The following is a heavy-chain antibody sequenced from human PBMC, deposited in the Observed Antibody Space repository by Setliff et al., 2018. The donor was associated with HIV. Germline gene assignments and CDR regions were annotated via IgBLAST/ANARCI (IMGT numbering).Heavy chain of an antibody. CDR1: GYSFTGYY. V-gene: IGHV1-2*02. CDR3: ARVNPFLYYYDTSGHSGAFDI. Sequence: VASVKVSCKASGYSFTGYYMNWMRQAPGQGLEWMGWINSNSGGTNYAQKFQGRVTVTRDTSISTAYMELSRLRSDDTAVYYCARVNPFLYYYDTSGHSGAFDIWGQGTVVTVTS. CDR2: INSNSGGT. D-gene: IGHD3-22*01. J-gene: IGHJ3*02.